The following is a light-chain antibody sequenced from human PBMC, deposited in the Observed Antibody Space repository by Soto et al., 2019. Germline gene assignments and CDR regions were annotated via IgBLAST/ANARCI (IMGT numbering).Light chain of an antibody. CDR3: MQGGHWPWT. Sequence: DIQMTQFPSTLSAFVGDRVTITCRASQSISTSLSFYHQKPGKAPKLLICLAYSVESGVPDRFSGSGSGTDFTLKITRVEAEDVGTYYCMQGGHWPWTFGQGTKVDIK. V-gene: IGKV1-5*03. J-gene: IGKJ1*01. CDR1: QSISTS. CDR2: LAY.